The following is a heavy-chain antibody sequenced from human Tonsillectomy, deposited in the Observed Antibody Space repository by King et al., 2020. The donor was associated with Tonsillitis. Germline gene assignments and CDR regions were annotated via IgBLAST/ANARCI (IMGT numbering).Heavy chain of an antibody. Sequence: VQLVESGGGVVQPGRSRSLSCAASGFTFSSYGMHWVRQAPGKGLEWVAVISYDGSNKYYADSVKGRFTISRDNSKNTLYLQMNSLRAEDTAVYYCAKEGASDADYDCWSGYPANFDYWGQGTLVTVSS. V-gene: IGHV3-30*18. CDR3: AKEGASDADYDCWSGYPANFDY. D-gene: IGHD3-3*01. CDR1: GFTFSSYG. J-gene: IGHJ4*02. CDR2: ISYDGSNK.